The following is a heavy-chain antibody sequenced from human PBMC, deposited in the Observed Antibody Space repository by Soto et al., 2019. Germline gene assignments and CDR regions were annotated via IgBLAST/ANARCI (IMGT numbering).Heavy chain of an antibody. Sequence: GGSLRLSCAATGFTFTRYSMNWVRQAPGRGLEWVSSISSTTNYIYYGDSMKGRFTISRDNAKNSLYLEMNSLRAEDTAVYYCARESEDLTSNFDYWGQGTLVTVSS. CDR1: GFTFTRYS. CDR3: ARESEDLTSNFDY. V-gene: IGHV3-21*06. CDR2: ISSTTNYI. J-gene: IGHJ4*02.